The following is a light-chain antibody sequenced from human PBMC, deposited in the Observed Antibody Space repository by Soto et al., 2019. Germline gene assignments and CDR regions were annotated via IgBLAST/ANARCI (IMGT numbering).Light chain of an antibody. V-gene: IGKV1-5*01. CDR3: QQYNSYSSYT. Sequence: DIQMTQSPPTLSASVGDRVTITCRASQSISSWLAWYQQKPGKAPKLLIYDASSLESGVPSRFSGSGSGTEFTLTISSLQPDDFATYYCQQYNSYSSYTFGQGTKVDIK. J-gene: IGKJ2*01. CDR2: DAS. CDR1: QSISSW.